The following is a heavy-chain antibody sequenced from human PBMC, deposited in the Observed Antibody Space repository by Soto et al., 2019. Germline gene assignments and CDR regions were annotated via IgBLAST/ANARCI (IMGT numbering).Heavy chain of an antibody. CDR2: IYYSGST. CDR3: ARDGYYYDSSGYYPD. Sequence: SETLSLTCTVSGGSISSYYWSWIRQPPGKGLEWIGYIYYSGSTNYNPSLKSRVTISVDTSKNQFSPKLSSVTAADTAVYYCARDGYYYDSSGYYPDWGQGTLVTVSS. V-gene: IGHV4-59*01. CDR1: GGSISSYY. D-gene: IGHD3-22*01. J-gene: IGHJ4*02.